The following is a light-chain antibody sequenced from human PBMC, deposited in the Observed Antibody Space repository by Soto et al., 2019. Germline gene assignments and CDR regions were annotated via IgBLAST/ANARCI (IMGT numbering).Light chain of an antibody. Sequence: AIQMTQSPSSLSACVGDRVTITCRASQGIRNDLGWYQQKPGKAPKLLIYAASSLQSGVPSRFSGSGSGTDFTLTISSLQPEDFATYYCLQDYNSPQTFGHATKVDI. V-gene: IGKV1-6*01. CDR1: QGIRND. J-gene: IGKJ1*01. CDR3: LQDYNSPQT. CDR2: AAS.